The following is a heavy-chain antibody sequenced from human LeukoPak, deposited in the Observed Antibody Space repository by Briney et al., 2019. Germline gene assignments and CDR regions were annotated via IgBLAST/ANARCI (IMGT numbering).Heavy chain of an antibody. CDR1: GDSISTYH. V-gene: IGHV4-59*01. CDR3: ARETTVVTPGRSDVFDI. D-gene: IGHD4-23*01. Sequence: SETLSLTCSVSGDSISTYHWSWIRQPPGKGLEWIGYVYSSGSTYYSPSLKSRVTISVDTSKNQFSLKLSSVTAADTAVYYCARETTVVTPGRSDVFDIWGQGTMVTVSS. CDR2: VYSSGST. J-gene: IGHJ3*02.